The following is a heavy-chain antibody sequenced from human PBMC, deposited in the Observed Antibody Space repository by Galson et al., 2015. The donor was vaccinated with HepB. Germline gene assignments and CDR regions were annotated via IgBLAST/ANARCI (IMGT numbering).Heavy chain of an antibody. V-gene: IGHV3-15*01. CDR2: IKSKTDGGTT. Sequence: SLRLSCAASGFTFSNAWMSWVRQAPGKGLEWVGRIKSKTDGGTTDYAAPVKGRFTISRDDSKNTLYLQMNSLKTEDTAVYYCTIQLEPTTLYYYYYMDVWGKGTTVTVSS. J-gene: IGHJ6*03. CDR3: TIQLEPTTLYYYYYMDV. CDR1: GFTFSNAW. D-gene: IGHD1-1*01.